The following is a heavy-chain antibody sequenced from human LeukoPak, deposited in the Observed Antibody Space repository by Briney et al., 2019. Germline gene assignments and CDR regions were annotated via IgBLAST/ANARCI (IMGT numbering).Heavy chain of an antibody. J-gene: IGHJ4*02. D-gene: IGHD1-26*01. Sequence: EASVKVSCKASGYTFTGYYMHWVRQAPGQGLEWMGRINPNSGGTNYAQKFQGRVTMTRDTSISTAYMELSRLRSDDTAVYYCARDPEWELTGADYWGQGTLVTVSS. CDR2: INPNSGGT. CDR3: ARDPEWELTGADY. V-gene: IGHV1-2*06. CDR1: GYTFTGYY.